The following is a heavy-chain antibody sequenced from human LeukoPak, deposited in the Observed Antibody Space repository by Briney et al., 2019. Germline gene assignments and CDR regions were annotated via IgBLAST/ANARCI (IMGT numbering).Heavy chain of an antibody. CDR1: GFTFSSYA. V-gene: IGHV3-23*01. CDR2: ISGSGGST. CDR3: AKVEYSSSWPYYYYYYYMDV. Sequence: GGTLRLSCAASGFTFSSYAMSWVRQAPGKGLEWVSAISGSGGSTYYADSVKGRFTISRDNSKNTLYLQMNSLRAEDTAVYYCAKVEYSSSWPYYYYYYYMDVWGKGTTVTVSS. J-gene: IGHJ6*03. D-gene: IGHD6-13*01.